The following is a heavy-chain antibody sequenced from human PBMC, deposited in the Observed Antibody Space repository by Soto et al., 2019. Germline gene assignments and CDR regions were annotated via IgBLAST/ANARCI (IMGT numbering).Heavy chain of an antibody. D-gene: IGHD3-22*01. Sequence: QVQLVESGGGVVQPGRSLRLSCAASGITFSSYGMHWVRQAPGKGLEWVAVIWYDGSNKYYADSVKGRFTISRDNSKNTLYLQMNSMRAEDTAVYYCATHPLDYDSSQDAFDIWGQGTMVTVSS. CDR1: GITFSSYG. J-gene: IGHJ3*02. CDR3: ATHPLDYDSSQDAFDI. CDR2: IWYDGSNK. V-gene: IGHV3-33*01.